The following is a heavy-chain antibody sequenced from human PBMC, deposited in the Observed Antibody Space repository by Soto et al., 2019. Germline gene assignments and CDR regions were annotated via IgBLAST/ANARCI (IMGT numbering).Heavy chain of an antibody. CDR1: GFTFSSYG. D-gene: IGHD2-21*02. CDR2: IWYDGSNK. Sequence: GGSLRLSCAASGFTFSSYGMHWVRQAPGKGLEWVAVIWYDGSNKYYADSVKGRFTISRDNSKNTLYLQMNSLRAEDTAVYYCARSAGYCGGDCSLAMDVWGQGTTVTVSS. J-gene: IGHJ6*02. CDR3: ARSAGYCGGDCSLAMDV. V-gene: IGHV3-33*01.